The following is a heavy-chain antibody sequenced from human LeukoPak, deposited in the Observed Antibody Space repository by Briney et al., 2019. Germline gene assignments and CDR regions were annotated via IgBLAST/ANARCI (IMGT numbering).Heavy chain of an antibody. Sequence: SETLSLTCTVSGGSISSYYWSWIRQPAGKGLEWIGRIYTSGSTNYNPSLKSRVTISVDRSKNQFSLKPSSVTAADTAVYYCASWDIVVVRNAFDIWGQGTMVTVSS. J-gene: IGHJ3*02. CDR3: ASWDIVVVRNAFDI. D-gene: IGHD2-2*01. CDR2: IYTSGST. V-gene: IGHV4-4*07. CDR1: GGSISSYY.